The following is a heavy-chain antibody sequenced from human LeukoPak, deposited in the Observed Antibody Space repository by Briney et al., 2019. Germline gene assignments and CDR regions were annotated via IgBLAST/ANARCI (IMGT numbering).Heavy chain of an antibody. CDR2: ISYDGSSK. D-gene: IGHD3-10*01. Sequence: GGSLRLSCAASGFTFSSYGMHWVRQAPGKGLEWVAVISYDGSSKYYADSVKGRFTISRDNSKNTLYLQMNSLRAEDTAVYYCAKDLITMVRGVIISRYYYYGMDVWGQGTTVTVSS. CDR1: GFTFSSYG. J-gene: IGHJ6*02. CDR3: AKDLITMVRGVIISRYYYYGMDV. V-gene: IGHV3-30*18.